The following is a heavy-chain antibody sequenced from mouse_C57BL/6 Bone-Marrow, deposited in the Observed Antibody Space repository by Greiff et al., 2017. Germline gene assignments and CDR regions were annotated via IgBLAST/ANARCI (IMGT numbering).Heavy chain of an antibody. CDR2: IYPSDSET. CDR1: GYTFTSYW. V-gene: IGHV1-61*01. CDR3: ARIRPIYDGYYWFAY. D-gene: IGHD2-3*01. Sequence: QVQLQQPGAELVRPGSSVKLSCKASGYTFTSYWMDWVKQRPGQGLEWIGNIYPSDSETHYNQKFKDKATLTVDKSSSTAYMQLSSLTSEDSAVXYCARIRPIYDGYYWFAYWGQGTLVTVSA. J-gene: IGHJ3*01.